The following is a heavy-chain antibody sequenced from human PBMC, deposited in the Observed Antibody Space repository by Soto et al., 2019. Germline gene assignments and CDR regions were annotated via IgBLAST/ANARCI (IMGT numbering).Heavy chain of an antibody. V-gene: IGHV3-33*01. D-gene: IGHD3-10*01. J-gene: IGHJ6*03. CDR3: ARERTFGENNHNYKDV. CDR1: AFTFSRHG. CDR2: IWSDGSNQ. Sequence: QVQLVESGGGVVQPGGSLRLSCAASAFTFSRHGMHWVRQAPGKGLQWVGVIWSDGSNQRYAASVKGRFTISRDNAKNTLDLQMNSMRAEDTAVYYCARERTFGENNHNYKDVWGTGITVTVSS.